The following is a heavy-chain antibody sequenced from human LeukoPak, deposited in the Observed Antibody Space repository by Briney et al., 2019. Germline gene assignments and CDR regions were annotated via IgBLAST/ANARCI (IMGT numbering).Heavy chain of an antibody. D-gene: IGHD3-10*01. V-gene: IGHV4-39*07. CDR3: AREGRVLLRSHFDY. CDR1: GGSISSSSYY. J-gene: IGHJ4*02. Sequence: SETLSLTCTVSGGSISSSSYYWSWIRQPPGKGLEWIGEINHSGSTNYNPSLKSRVTISVDTSKNQFSLKLSSVTAADTAVYYCAREGRVLLRSHFDYWGQGTLVTVSS. CDR2: INHSGST.